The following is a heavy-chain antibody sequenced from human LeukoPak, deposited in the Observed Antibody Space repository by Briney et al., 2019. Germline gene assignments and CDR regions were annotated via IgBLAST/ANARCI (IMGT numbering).Heavy chain of an antibody. CDR1: RYAFTSYA. D-gene: IGHD3-22*01. Sequence: ASVKVSCKASRYAFTSYAMHWVRQAPGQRLEWMGWINAGNGNTKYSQKFQGRVTITRDTSASTAYMELNSLRSEDTAVYYCARVGSVDTSGYYDYWGQGTLVTVSS. J-gene: IGHJ4*02. CDR3: ARVGSVDTSGYYDY. V-gene: IGHV1-3*01. CDR2: INAGNGNT.